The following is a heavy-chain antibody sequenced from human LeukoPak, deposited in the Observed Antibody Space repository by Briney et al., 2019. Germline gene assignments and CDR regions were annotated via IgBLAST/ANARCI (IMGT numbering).Heavy chain of an antibody. CDR2: IIPIFGTA. V-gene: IGHV1-69*05. CDR3: ARGPELERFDD. Sequence: SVKVSCKASGGTFSSYAISWVRQAPGQGLEWMGGIIPIFGTANYAQKFQGRVTIATDEPTSTSYMELNSLRSEDTAVYYCARGPELERFDDWGQGTLVTVSS. CDR1: GGTFSSYA. J-gene: IGHJ4*02. D-gene: IGHD1-1*01.